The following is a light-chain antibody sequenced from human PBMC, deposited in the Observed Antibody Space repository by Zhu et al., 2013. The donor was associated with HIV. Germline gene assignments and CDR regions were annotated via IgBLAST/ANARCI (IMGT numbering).Light chain of an antibody. CDR3: QQSYSALT. CDR2: AAS. Sequence: EIVLTQSPATLSLSPGERATLSCRASQSVSNYLAWYQHEPGKAPRLLIYAASTLQTGVPSRFSGSGSGTEFTLTISSLQPEDFATYYCQQSYSALTFGGGTKVQIK. V-gene: IGKV3-11*01. CDR1: QSVSNY. J-gene: IGKJ4*01.